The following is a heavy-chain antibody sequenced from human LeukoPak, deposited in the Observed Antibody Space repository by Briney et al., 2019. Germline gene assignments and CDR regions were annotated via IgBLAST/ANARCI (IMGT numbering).Heavy chain of an antibody. CDR3: ARGRRANRIWFGIDNAFDV. CDR1: GFTFSSYE. D-gene: IGHD3-10*01. V-gene: IGHV4-34*01. J-gene: IGHJ3*01. CDR2: INHSGST. Sequence: GSLRLSCAASGFTFSSYEMNWVRQPPGKGLEWMGEINHSGSTNYNPSLNSRVTITVDTTKNQFSVQLSAMTAADTAENYAARGRRANRIWFGIDNAFDVWGQGTMVTVS.